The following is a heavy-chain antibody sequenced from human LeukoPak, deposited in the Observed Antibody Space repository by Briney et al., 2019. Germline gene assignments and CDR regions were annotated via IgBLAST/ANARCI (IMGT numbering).Heavy chain of an antibody. CDR2: ISSSSSYI. Sequence: GGSLRLSCAASGFTFSSYSMNWVRQAPGKGLEWVSSISSSSSYIYYADSVKGRFTISRDNAKNSLYLQMNSLRAEDTAVYYCAMSGRGYDFWSGYYPHFDYWSQGTLVTVSS. CDR1: GFTFSSYS. D-gene: IGHD3-3*01. CDR3: AMSGRGYDFWSGYYPHFDY. V-gene: IGHV3-21*04. J-gene: IGHJ4*02.